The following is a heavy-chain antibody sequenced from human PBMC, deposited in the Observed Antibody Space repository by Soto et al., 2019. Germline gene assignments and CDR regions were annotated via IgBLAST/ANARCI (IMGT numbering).Heavy chain of an antibody. V-gene: IGHV3-21*01. D-gene: IGHD2-15*01. Sequence: GGSLRLSCAASGFTFSSYSMNWVRQAPGKGLEWVSSISSSSSYIYYADSVKGRFTIPRDNAKNSLYLQMNSLRAEDTAVYYCARDHTCSGGSCYLLDYYYYGMDVWGQGTMATVSS. J-gene: IGHJ6*02. CDR3: ARDHTCSGGSCYLLDYYYYGMDV. CDR1: GFTFSSYS. CDR2: ISSSSSYI.